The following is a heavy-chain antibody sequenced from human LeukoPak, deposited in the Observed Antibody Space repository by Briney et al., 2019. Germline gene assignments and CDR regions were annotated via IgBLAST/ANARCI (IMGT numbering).Heavy chain of an antibody. D-gene: IGHD3-10*01. V-gene: IGHV3-48*04. Sequence: GGSLGLSCAASGFTFSSYSMNWVRQAPGKGLEWVSYISSSSSTIYYADSVKGRFTISRDNAKNSLYLQMNSLRAEDTAVYYCARSMGRGIEDAFDIWGQGTMVTVSS. J-gene: IGHJ3*02. CDR2: ISSSSSTI. CDR1: GFTFSSYS. CDR3: ARSMGRGIEDAFDI.